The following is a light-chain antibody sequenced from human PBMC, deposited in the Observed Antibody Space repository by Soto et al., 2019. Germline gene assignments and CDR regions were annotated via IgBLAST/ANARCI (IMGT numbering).Light chain of an antibody. Sequence: DIQMTQSPSTLSGSIGDRVTITCRASQTISSWLAWYQQKPGKAPKLLIYNASTLKSGVPSRFSGSGSGTEFTLTISSLQPDDFATYYCQHSNSYSYAFGQGTKVELK. V-gene: IGKV1-5*03. CDR2: NAS. CDR1: QTISSW. CDR3: QHSNSYSYA. J-gene: IGKJ1*01.